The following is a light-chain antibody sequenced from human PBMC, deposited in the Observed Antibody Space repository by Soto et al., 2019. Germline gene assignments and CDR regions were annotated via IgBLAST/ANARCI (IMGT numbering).Light chain of an antibody. Sequence: DIQLTQSPSTLSASVGDRVTITCRASQVITGWLAWYQQKPGKAPNLLIYDASNVQSGVPPMFSGSWSVTEFTLTISSLQPDDFATYYFQQYESYWTFGQGTKVELK. CDR2: DAS. CDR3: QQYESYWT. J-gene: IGKJ1*01. V-gene: IGKV1-5*01. CDR1: QVITGW.